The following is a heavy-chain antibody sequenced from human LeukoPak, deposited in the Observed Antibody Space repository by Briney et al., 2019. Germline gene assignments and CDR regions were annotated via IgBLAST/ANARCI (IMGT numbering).Heavy chain of an antibody. J-gene: IGHJ3*02. Sequence: SETLSLTCAVSGGSISSNSYYWGWIRQPPGKGLEWIGSIYYSGSTYYNPSLKSRVTISVDTSKNQFSLKLSSVTAADTALYYCAREIHYDSSGQRPLHAFDIWGQGTMVTVSS. CDR2: IYYSGST. V-gene: IGHV4-39*02. CDR1: GGSISSNSYY. D-gene: IGHD3-22*01. CDR3: AREIHYDSSGQRPLHAFDI.